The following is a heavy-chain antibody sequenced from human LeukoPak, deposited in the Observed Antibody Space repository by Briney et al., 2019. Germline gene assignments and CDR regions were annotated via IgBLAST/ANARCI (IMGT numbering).Heavy chain of an antibody. V-gene: IGHV3-21*01. Sequence: PGGSLRLSCAASGFTFSSYSMNWVRQAPGKGLEWVSSISSSSYIYYADSVKGRFTISRDNAKNSLYLQMNSLRAEDTAVYYCARERAAAGPYYYYYYGMDVWGQGTTVTVSS. J-gene: IGHJ6*02. CDR3: ARERAAAGPYYYYYYGMDV. CDR1: GFTFSSYS. D-gene: IGHD6-13*01. CDR2: ISSSSYI.